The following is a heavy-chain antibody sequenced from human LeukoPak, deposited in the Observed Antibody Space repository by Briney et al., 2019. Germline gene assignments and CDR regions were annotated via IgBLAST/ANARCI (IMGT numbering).Heavy chain of an antibody. CDR1: GFTFSSYA. Sequence: TGGSLRLSCAASGFTFSSYAVSWVRQAPGKGLEWVSSISGSGGSTYSADSVKDRFTISRDNSKNTLYLQMNSLRAEDTALYYCAKDRSCTNDICHGDFDYWGQGTLVTVSS. CDR3: AKDRSCTNDICHGDFDY. D-gene: IGHD2-8*01. CDR2: ISGSGGST. V-gene: IGHV3-23*01. J-gene: IGHJ4*02.